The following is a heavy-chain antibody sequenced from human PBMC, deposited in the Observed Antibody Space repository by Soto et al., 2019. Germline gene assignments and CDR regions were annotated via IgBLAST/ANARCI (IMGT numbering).Heavy chain of an antibody. V-gene: IGHV2-5*02. CDR1: GFSLSTSGVG. CDR3: AHYGDYRTAFDI. Sequence: QITLKESGPTLVKPTQTLTLTCTFSGFSLSTSGVGVGWIRQPPGKALEWLALIYWDDDKRYSPSLKSILTITKDTSKNQVVLTMTNMDPVDTATYYCAHYGDYRTAFDIWGQGTMVTVSS. D-gene: IGHD4-17*01. CDR2: IYWDDDK. J-gene: IGHJ3*02.